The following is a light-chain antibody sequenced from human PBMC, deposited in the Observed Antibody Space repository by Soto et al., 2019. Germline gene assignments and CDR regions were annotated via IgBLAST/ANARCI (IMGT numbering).Light chain of an antibody. J-gene: IGKJ5*01. V-gene: IGKV3-15*01. CDR2: GES. CDR1: QSVSGN. CDR3: QQNNNWIT. Sequence: EIVLTQSPATLSVSPGERVTLSCRASQSVSGNLAWYQQKPGPAPRLLIYGESTRATGIPARFSGGGSGTEFNLTLISLQSEDFAVYYCQQNNNWITFGQGTRLEIK.